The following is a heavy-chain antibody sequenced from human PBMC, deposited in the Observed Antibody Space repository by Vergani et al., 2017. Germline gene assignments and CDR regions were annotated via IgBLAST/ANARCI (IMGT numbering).Heavy chain of an antibody. D-gene: IGHD4-11*01. J-gene: IGHJ6*03. V-gene: IGHV4-34*01. Sequence: QVQLQQWGGGLLKPSETLSLTCVVYGGSFTSYHCTWLRQSPGGGLGWVGDINHTGRPDYNLSLKSRLTMWVDKSRNQFSLPLNSVTATDTAIYFCGRVNTETNGHLYYYYYLDVWGQGTAVTVS. CDR3: GRVNTETNGHLYYYYYLDV. CDR2: INHTGRP. CDR1: GGSFTSYH.